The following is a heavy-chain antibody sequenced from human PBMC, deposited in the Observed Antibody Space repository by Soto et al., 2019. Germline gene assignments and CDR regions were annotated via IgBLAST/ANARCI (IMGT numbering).Heavy chain of an antibody. V-gene: IGHV1-8*01. CDR2: MNPNSGNT. CDR1: GYTFTSYD. D-gene: IGHD2-21*02. CDR3: ASDLWGYCGTDCYPLDV. J-gene: IGHJ6*02. Sequence: GASVKVSCKASGYTFTSYDINWVRQATGQGLEWMGWMNPNSGNTGYAQKFQGRVTMTRNTSISTAYMELSSLRSADTAVYYCASDLWGYCGTDCYPLDVWGQGTTVTVSS.